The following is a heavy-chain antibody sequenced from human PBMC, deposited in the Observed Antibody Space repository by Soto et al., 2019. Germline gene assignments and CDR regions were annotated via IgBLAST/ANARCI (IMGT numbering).Heavy chain of an antibody. V-gene: IGHV1-2*04. Sequence: GASVKVSCKASGYTFTGYYMHWVRQAPGQGLEWMGWINPNSGGTNYAQKFQGWVTMTRDTSISTAYMELSRLRSDDTAVYYCARDMGYQLLWGYYYYGMDVWGQGTTVTVSS. CDR1: GYTFTGYY. J-gene: IGHJ6*02. CDR3: ARDMGYQLLWGYYYYGMDV. CDR2: INPNSGGT. D-gene: IGHD2-2*01.